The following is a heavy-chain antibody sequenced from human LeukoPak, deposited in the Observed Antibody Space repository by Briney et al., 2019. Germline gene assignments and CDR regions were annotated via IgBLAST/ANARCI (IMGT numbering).Heavy chain of an antibody. V-gene: IGHV4-61*02. Sequence: SQTLSLTCTVSGGSISSGSYYWSWIRQPAGRGLEWIGRIYTSGSTNYNPSLKSRVTISVDTSKNQFSLRLSSVTAADTAVYYCARHWGVGARGGHPWYFDYWGQGTLVTVSS. CDR3: ARHWGVGARGGHPWYFDY. D-gene: IGHD1-26*01. CDR1: GGSISSGSYY. J-gene: IGHJ4*02. CDR2: IYTSGST.